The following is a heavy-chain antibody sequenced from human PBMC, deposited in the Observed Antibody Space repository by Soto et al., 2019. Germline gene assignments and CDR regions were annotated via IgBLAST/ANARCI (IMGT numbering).Heavy chain of an antibody. CDR2: IKHDRNEK. V-gene: IGHV3-7*01. J-gene: IGHJ6*02. CDR1: GFMFGTYW. CDR3: VRATLSWGHYYFRGLDV. Sequence: GGSLRLSCAATGFMFGTYWMSWVRQAPGKGLEWVVNIKHDRNEKYYADSVKGRFTVSRDNVKNFLHLQMSSLRGDDTGVYFCVRATLSWGHYYFRGLDVWGQGTTVTVSS. D-gene: IGHD3-22*01.